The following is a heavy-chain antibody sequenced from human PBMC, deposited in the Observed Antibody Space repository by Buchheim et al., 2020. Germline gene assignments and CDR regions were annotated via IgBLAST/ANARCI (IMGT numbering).Heavy chain of an antibody. Sequence: EVQLVESGGGLVQPGGSLKLSCAASGFTFSGSAMHWVRQASGKGLEWVGRIRTKANSYATAYTSSVEGRFTIPRDDSRNTAHLQMNSLKTEDTGVYYCAQGYYDSIAYYPVWGQGTT. D-gene: IGHD3-22*01. CDR3: AQGYYDSIAYYPV. CDR1: GFTFSGSA. V-gene: IGHV3-73*01. J-gene: IGHJ6*02. CDR2: IRTKANSYAT.